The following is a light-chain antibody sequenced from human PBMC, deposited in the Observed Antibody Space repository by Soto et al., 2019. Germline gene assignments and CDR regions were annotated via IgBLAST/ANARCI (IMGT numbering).Light chain of an antibody. CDR3: QQYNSYSPT. Sequence: DIQMTQSPSSVSASVGDRVTITCRASQGISSWLAWYQQKPGKAPKLLIYAAHSLQSGVQSRFSGSGSGTEFTLTIRSLQPDDFATYYCQQYNSYSPTFGQGTKVDIK. V-gene: IGKV1D-16*01. CDR1: QGISSW. J-gene: IGKJ1*01. CDR2: AAH.